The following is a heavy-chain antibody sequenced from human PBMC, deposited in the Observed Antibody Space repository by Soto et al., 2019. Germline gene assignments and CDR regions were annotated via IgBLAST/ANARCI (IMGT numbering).Heavy chain of an antibody. CDR1: GYTLTELS. V-gene: IGHV1-24*01. Sequence: VKVSCKVSGYTLTELSMHWVRQAPGKGLEWMGGFDPEDGETIYAQKFQGRVTMTEDTSTDTAYMELSSLRSEDTAVYYCATDRDGYNRASELDYWGQGTLVTVSS. CDR2: FDPEDGET. D-gene: IGHD5-12*01. J-gene: IGHJ4*02. CDR3: ATDRDGYNRASELDY.